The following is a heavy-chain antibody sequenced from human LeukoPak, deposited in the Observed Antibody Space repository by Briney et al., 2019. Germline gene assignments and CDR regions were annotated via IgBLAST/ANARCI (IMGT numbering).Heavy chain of an antibody. J-gene: IGHJ1*01. CDR1: GFTSSSFG. V-gene: IGHV3-30*18. D-gene: IGHD4-17*01. CDR3: AKSHPPTVTTEEGEYLQH. CDR2: ISFDGSNQ. Sequence: PGGSLRLSCAASGFTSSSFGMHWVRQAPGQGLEWVAVISFDGSNQYYADSVKGRFTICRDNFKNTVYLQMNSLRAEETAVYYCAKSHPPTVTTEEGEYLQHWGQGTLVTVSS.